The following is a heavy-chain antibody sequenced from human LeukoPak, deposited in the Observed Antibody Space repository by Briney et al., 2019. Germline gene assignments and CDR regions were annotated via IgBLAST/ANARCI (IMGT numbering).Heavy chain of an antibody. CDR2: IYYSGST. J-gene: IGHJ4*02. CDR3: ARFLDFWSGYSSFDY. D-gene: IGHD3-3*01. V-gene: IGHV4-31*03. CDR1: GGSISSGGYY. Sequence: SETLSLTCTVSGGSISSGGYYWSWIRQHPGTGLEWIGYIYYSGSTYYNPSLKSRVTISVDTSKNQFSLKLSSVTAADTAVYYCARFLDFWSGYSSFDYWGQGTLVTVSS.